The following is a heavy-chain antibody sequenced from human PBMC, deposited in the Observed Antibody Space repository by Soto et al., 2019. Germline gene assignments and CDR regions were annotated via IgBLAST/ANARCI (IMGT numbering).Heavy chain of an antibody. Sequence: GESLKISCQVSGYTFTIYWIGWVRQMPGKGLEWMGIIYPSDSDTRYSPSFQGQVTISADQAINTAYLQWDSLKASDTAIYYCARPANTVADHFDLWGQGTPVTVSS. CDR1: GYTFTIYW. CDR3: ARPANTVADHFDL. CDR2: IYPSDSDT. D-gene: IGHD4-17*01. V-gene: IGHV5-51*01. J-gene: IGHJ4*02.